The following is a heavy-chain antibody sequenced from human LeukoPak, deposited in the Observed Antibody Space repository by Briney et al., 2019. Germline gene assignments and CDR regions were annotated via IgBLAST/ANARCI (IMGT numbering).Heavy chain of an antibody. V-gene: IGHV1-2*02. CDR3: ARGAIAAANFDY. D-gene: IGHD6-13*01. Sequence: ASVKVSCKASGYTFTSYGISWVRQAPGQGLEWMGWINPNSGGTNFAQKFQGRVTMTRDTSISTAYMELSSLTSEDTAVYYCARGAIAAANFDYWGQGTLVTVSS. CDR2: INPNSGGT. CDR1: GYTFTSYG. J-gene: IGHJ4*02.